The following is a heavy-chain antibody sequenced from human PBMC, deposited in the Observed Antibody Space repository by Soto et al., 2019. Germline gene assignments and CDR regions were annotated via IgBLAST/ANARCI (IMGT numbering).Heavy chain of an antibody. Sequence: SETLSLTCTVSGGSISSYYWSWIRQPPGKGLEWIGYIYYSGSSNYNPSLKSRVTISVDTSKNQFSLKLSSVTAADTAVYYCARANPYYGSGSYFWFDPWGQGTLVTVS. CDR1: GGSISSYY. CDR2: IYYSGSS. D-gene: IGHD3-10*01. V-gene: IGHV4-59*01. CDR3: ARANPYYGSGSYFWFDP. J-gene: IGHJ5*02.